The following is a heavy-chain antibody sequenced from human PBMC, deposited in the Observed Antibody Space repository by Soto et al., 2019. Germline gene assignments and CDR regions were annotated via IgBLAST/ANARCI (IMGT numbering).Heavy chain of an antibody. V-gene: IGHV2-5*02. Sequence: KESGPTLVKPTQTLTLTCTFSGFSLSTSGVGVGWIRQPPGKALEWLALLYWDDDKRYSPSLKSRLTITKDTSKNQVVLTMTNMDHVDTATYCCAHRSYSSSNFDDWGPGTLVTVSS. CDR2: LYWDDDK. CDR3: AHRSYSSSNFDD. D-gene: IGHD6-6*01. CDR1: GFSLSTSGVG. J-gene: IGHJ4*02.